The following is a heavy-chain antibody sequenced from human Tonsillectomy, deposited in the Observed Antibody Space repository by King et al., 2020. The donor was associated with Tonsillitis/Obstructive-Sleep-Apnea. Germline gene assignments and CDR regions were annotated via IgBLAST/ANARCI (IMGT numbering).Heavy chain of an antibody. CDR3: ARALSVVVAAIWYDVHDI. CDR2: IKEDGSEK. D-gene: IGHD2-21*02. V-gene: IGHV3-7*01. CDR1: GFTLNHYW. J-gene: IGHJ3*02. Sequence: QLVQSGGGLVQPGGSLRLSCVASGFTLNHYWMTWVRQAPGKGLEWVANIKEDGSEKNYVDSVKGRFTVSRDNARNSLYLQMNSLRAEDTAVYYCARALSVVVAAIWYDVHDIWGQGTMVTVSP.